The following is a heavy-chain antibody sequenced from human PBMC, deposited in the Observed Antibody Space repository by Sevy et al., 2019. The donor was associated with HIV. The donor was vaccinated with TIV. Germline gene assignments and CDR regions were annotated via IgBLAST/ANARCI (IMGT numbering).Heavy chain of an antibody. V-gene: IGHV5-10-1*01. CDR1: GYSFTSYW. CDR3: ARHGDYYDSSGYSTHDY. CDR2: IDPSDSYT. D-gene: IGHD3-22*01. J-gene: IGHJ4*02. Sequence: GESLKISCKGSGYSFTSYWISWVRQMPGKGLEWMGRIDPSDSYTNYSPPFQGHVTISADKSISTAYLQWSSLKASDTAMYYCARHGDYYDSSGYSTHDYWGQGTLVTVSS.